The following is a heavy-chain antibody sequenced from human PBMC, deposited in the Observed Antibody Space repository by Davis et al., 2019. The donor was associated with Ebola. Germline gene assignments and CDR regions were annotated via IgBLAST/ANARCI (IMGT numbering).Heavy chain of an antibody. V-gene: IGHV3-33*01. CDR2: IWYDGSNK. CDR3: ARGRVVTAIFDY. Sequence: GESLKISCAASGFTFSSYGMHWVRQAPGKGLEWVAVIWYDGSNKYYADSVKGRFTISRDNSKNTLYLQMNSLRAEDTAVYYCARGRVVTAIFDYWGQGTLVTVSS. J-gene: IGHJ4*02. CDR1: GFTFSSYG. D-gene: IGHD2-21*02.